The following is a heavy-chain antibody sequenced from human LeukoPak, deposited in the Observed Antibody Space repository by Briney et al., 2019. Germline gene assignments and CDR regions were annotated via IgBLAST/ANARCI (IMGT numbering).Heavy chain of an antibody. D-gene: IGHD3-10*01. V-gene: IGHV3-7*01. Sequence: PGGSLRLSCAASGFTFSSYWMSWVRQAPGKGLEWVANIKQDGSEKYYVDSVKGRFTISRDNAKNSLYLQMNSLRAEDTAVYYCAREFSGSGSYHGYWFDPWGQGTLVTVSS. J-gene: IGHJ5*02. CDR2: IKQDGSEK. CDR3: AREFSGSGSYHGYWFDP. CDR1: GFTFSSYW.